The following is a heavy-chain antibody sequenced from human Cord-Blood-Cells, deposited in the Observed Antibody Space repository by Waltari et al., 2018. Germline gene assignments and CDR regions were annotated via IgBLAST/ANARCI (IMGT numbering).Heavy chain of an antibody. CDR3: ARGPSALWSRELCYFDY. V-gene: IGHV4-34*01. Sequence: QVQLQQWGAGLLTPSETLSLTCAAYGGSFTGYYCSWIRQPPGKGREWIGEINHRGSTNYNPSLKSRVTISVDTSKNQFSLKLSSVTAADTAVYYCARGPSALWSRELCYFDYWGQGTLVTVSS. CDR2: INHRGST. D-gene: IGHD3-10*01. CDR1: GGSFTGYY. J-gene: IGHJ4*02.